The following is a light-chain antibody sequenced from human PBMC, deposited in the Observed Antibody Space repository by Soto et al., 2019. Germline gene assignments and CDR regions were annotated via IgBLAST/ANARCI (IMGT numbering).Light chain of an antibody. CDR2: GVS. J-gene: IGLJ1*01. Sequence: QSALTQPASVSGSPGQSITISCTGTSSDVGGYNYVSWYQQHPGKAPKLMISGVSNRPSGVYNRFSGSKSGNTASLTISGLQTEDEADYYCISYTTSVTDVFGTGITLTVL. CDR1: SSDVGGYNY. CDR3: ISYTTSVTDV. V-gene: IGLV2-14*01.